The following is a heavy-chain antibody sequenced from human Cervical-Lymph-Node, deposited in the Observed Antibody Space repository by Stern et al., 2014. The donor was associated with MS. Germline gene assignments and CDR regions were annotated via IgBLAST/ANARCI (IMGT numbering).Heavy chain of an antibody. D-gene: IGHD3-10*01. V-gene: IGHV1-24*01. CDR1: GDSLSELS. Sequence: QVQLVQSGAEVKKSGASVKVSCKVSGDSLSELSVHWVRQSLGKGLEWMGSFHSENGRPQHFQGRLIMTEDTSTNTAYMELSSLTSEDTALYFCALWFGEAAFDPWGQGTLVTVSS. CDR2: FHSENGR. CDR3: ALWFGEAAFDP. J-gene: IGHJ5*02.